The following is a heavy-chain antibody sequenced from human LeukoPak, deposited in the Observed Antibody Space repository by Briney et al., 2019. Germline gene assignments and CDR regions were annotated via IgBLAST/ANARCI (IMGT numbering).Heavy chain of an antibody. J-gene: IGHJ6*03. CDR1: GGTFSSYA. CDR2: IIPIFGTA. CDR3: ARGGIAARPVNYYYYMDV. V-gene: IGHV1-69*13. D-gene: IGHD6-6*01. Sequence: ASVKVSCKASGGTFSSYAISWVRQAPGQGLEWMGGIIPIFGTANYAQKFQGRVTITADESTSTAYMELSSLRSEDTAVYYCARGGIAARPVNYYYYMDVWGKGTTVTVSS.